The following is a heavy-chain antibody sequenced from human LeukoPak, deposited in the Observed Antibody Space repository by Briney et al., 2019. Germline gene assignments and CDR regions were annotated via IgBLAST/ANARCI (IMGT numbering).Heavy chain of an antibody. Sequence: PSETLSLTCTVSGGSISSYYWSWIRQPAGKGLEWFGRIYTSGSTNYNPSLKSRVTMSVDTSKNQFSLKLSSVTAADTAVYYCARVGPYDYVWGSYRNDAFDIWGQGTMVTVSS. CDR1: GGSISSYY. V-gene: IGHV4-4*07. J-gene: IGHJ3*02. CDR2: IYTSGST. CDR3: ARVGPYDYVWGSYRNDAFDI. D-gene: IGHD3-16*02.